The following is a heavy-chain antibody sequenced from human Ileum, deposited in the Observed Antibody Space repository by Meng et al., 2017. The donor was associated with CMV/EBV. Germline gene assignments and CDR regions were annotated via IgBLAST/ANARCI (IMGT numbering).Heavy chain of an antibody. CDR2: IRYDVTDE. Sequence: GGSLRLSCAASGFSFSNYGMNWVRQAPGKGLEWVAFIRYDVTDEYYTDSVKGRFIVSRDNPKNMLYLQMNNLRPEDTALYYCVNGVLWDAPSSLDYWGHGTLVTVSS. V-gene: IGHV3-30*02. J-gene: IGHJ4*03. CDR1: GFSFSNYG. CDR3: VNGVLWDAPSSLDY. D-gene: IGHD2-8*01.